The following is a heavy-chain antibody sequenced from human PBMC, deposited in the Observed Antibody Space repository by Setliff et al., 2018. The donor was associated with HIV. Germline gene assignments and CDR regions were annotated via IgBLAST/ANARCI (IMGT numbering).Heavy chain of an antibody. CDR1: GGSISSNY. D-gene: IGHD2-15*01. Sequence: KASETLSLTCTVSGGSISSNYWSWIRQPPGKGLEWIGYISYRGTTNYNPSLKSRVTILVDTSKNKVSLKLSSVTAADTAVYYCARDVKLAYCSGGSCPRAYFSGLDVWGQGTMVTSP. CDR2: ISYRGTT. J-gene: IGHJ6*02. CDR3: ARDVKLAYCSGGSCPRAYFSGLDV. V-gene: IGHV4-59*12.